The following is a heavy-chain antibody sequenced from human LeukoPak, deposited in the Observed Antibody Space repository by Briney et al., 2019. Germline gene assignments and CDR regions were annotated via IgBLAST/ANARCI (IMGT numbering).Heavy chain of an antibody. D-gene: IGHD6-19*01. CDR1: GFTFSSYS. Sequence: PGGSLRLSCAASGFTFSSYSMNWVRQAPGKGLEWVSSISSSSSYIYYADSVKGRFTISRDNSKNTLYLQMNSLRAEDTAVYYCARDEGDSSGWYHVYWGQGTLVTVSS. CDR3: ARDEGDSSGWYHVY. J-gene: IGHJ4*02. CDR2: ISSSSSYI. V-gene: IGHV3-21*01.